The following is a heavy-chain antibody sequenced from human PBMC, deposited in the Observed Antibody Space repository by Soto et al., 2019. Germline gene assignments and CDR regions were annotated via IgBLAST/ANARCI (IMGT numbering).Heavy chain of an antibody. D-gene: IGHD5-18*01. Sequence: GGSLRLSXAASGFTFSSYEMNWVRQAPGKGLEWVSYISSSGSTIYYADSVKGRFTISRDNAKNSLYLQMNSLRAEDTAVYYCARRYSYGSYYYYYGMDVWGQGTTVTVSS. CDR2: ISSSGSTI. CDR3: ARRYSYGSYYYYYGMDV. V-gene: IGHV3-48*03. J-gene: IGHJ6*02. CDR1: GFTFSSYE.